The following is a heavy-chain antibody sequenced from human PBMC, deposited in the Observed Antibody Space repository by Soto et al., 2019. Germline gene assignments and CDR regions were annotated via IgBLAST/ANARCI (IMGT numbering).Heavy chain of an antibody. D-gene: IGHD3-22*01. V-gene: IGHV4-30-4*01. CDR2: IYYSGST. J-gene: IGHJ4*02. Sequence: SETLSLTCTVSGGSISSGDYYWSWIRQPPGKGLEWIGYIYYSGSTYYNPSLKSRITISVDTSKNQFSLKLSSVTAADTAVYYCARVKVLYYYDSSGPDDYWGQGTLVTVSS. CDR3: ARVKVLYYYDSSGPDDY. CDR1: GGSISSGDYY.